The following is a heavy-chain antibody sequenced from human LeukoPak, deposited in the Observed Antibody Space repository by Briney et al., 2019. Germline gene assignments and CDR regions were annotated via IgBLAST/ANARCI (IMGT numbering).Heavy chain of an antibody. CDR1: GFNFNIYA. Sequence: GGSLRLSCAASGFNFNIYAMFWVRQAPGKGLEYVSAISGNGDTTYYANSVKGRFTISRDNSKNTLYLQMGSLRAEDKAVYYCARGLGYCSRTSCYPDYWGQGALVTVSS. V-gene: IGHV3-64*01. D-gene: IGHD2-2*01. CDR2: ISGNGDTT. CDR3: ARGLGYCSRTSCYPDY. J-gene: IGHJ4*02.